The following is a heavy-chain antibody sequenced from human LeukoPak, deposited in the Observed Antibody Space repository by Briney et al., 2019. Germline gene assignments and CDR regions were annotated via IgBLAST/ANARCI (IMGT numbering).Heavy chain of an antibody. V-gene: IGHV3-23*01. Sequence: GGSLRLSCVASGFTFSSYGMNWVRHIPGRGLEWVSALSGSGASTYYSDSVKGRFTISRDNSKNTLYLQMNSLRAEDTAVYYCAKGAGYGGNSGDWYFDLWGRGTLVTVSS. CDR1: GFTFSSYG. CDR3: AKGAGYGGNSGDWYFDL. D-gene: IGHD4-23*01. CDR2: LSGSGAST. J-gene: IGHJ2*01.